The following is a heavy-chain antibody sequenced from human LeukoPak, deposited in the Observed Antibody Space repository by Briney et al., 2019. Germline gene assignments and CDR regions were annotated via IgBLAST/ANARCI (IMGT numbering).Heavy chain of an antibody. D-gene: IGHD5-24*01. CDR1: GYTFTGYY. J-gene: IGHJ5*02. CDR3: ARDNSVRDEAWWFYP. Sequence: ASVKVSCKASGYTFTGYYMHWVRQAPGQGPEWMGLISPTGGSTAYAQKFQGRVTLTRDMSTSTDYLELSSLRSEDTAVYYCARDNSVRDEAWWFYPWGQGTLVTVSS. CDR2: ISPTGGST. V-gene: IGHV1-46*01.